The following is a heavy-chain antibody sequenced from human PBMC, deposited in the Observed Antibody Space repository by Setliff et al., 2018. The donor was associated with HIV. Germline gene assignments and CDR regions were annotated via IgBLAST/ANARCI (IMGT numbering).Heavy chain of an antibody. CDR3: ARDYWVAGLDS. Sequence: PGESLKISCAASGFTSGFAFSHYWMHWVRQVPGKGLVWVSRITNDVSATTYVDSVKGRFTISRDNAKNSLYLQMNSLSVEDTAVYYCARDYWVAGLDSWGQGTLVTVSS. D-gene: IGHD6-19*01. CDR2: ITNDVSAT. J-gene: IGHJ4*02. V-gene: IGHV3-74*01. CDR1: GFAFSHYW.